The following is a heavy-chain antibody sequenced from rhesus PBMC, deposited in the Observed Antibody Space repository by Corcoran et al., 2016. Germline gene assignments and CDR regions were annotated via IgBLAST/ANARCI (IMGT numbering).Heavy chain of an antibody. D-gene: IGHD1-20*01. Sequence: QVQLQESGPGLVKPSETLSLTCAVSGGSFSGYYWGWIRQPPGRGLEWIGYLSGSSGTPAYNPSLKSRVTISTDTSKNQFSLKLSSVTAADTAVYYCARKDSWNIDAFDFWGQGLRVTVSS. V-gene: IGHV4-165*01. CDR2: LSGSSGTP. J-gene: IGHJ3*01. CDR3: ARKDSWNIDAFDF. CDR1: GGSFSGYY.